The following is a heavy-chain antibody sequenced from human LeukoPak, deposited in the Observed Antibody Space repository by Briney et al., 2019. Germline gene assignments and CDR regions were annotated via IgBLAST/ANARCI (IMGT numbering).Heavy chain of an antibody. CDR1: GYTFTGYY. CDR2: INPNSGGT. V-gene: IGHV1-2*02. D-gene: IGHD6-19*01. CDR3: ARSIAVAGWDWFDP. Sequence: ASVKVSCKASGYTFTGYYMHWVRQAPGQGLEWMGWINPNSGGTNYAQKFQGRVTMTRDTSISTAYMELSRLRSDDTAVYYCARSIAVAGWDWFDPWGQGTLVTVSS. J-gene: IGHJ5*02.